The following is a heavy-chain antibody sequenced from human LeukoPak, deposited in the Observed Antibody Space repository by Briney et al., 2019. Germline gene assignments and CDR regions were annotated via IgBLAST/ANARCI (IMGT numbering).Heavy chain of an antibody. CDR2: ISGSGGST. CDR1: GFTFSSYA. Sequence: GGSLRLSCAASGFTFSSYAMSWVAQAPGKGLEWVSAISGSGGSTYYADSVKGRFTISRDNSKNTLDLQMNSLRAEDTAVYYCVLEGITMIVVAHGGYWGQGTLVTVSS. D-gene: IGHD3-22*01. V-gene: IGHV3-23*01. CDR3: VLEGITMIVVAHGGY. J-gene: IGHJ4*02.